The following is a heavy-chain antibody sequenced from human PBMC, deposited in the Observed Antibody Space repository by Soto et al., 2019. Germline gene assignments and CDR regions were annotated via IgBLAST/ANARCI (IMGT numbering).Heavy chain of an antibody. CDR1: GFTFSSYA. CDR3: AKQITMVRGVIISPYYYYGMDV. CDR2: ISGSGGST. J-gene: IGHJ6*02. Sequence: GGSLRLSCAASGFTFSSYAMSWARQAPGKGLEWVSAISGSGGSTYYADSVKGRFTISRDNSKNTLYLQMNSLRAEDTAVYYCAKQITMVRGVIISPYYYYGMDVWGQGTTVTVSS. D-gene: IGHD3-10*01. V-gene: IGHV3-23*01.